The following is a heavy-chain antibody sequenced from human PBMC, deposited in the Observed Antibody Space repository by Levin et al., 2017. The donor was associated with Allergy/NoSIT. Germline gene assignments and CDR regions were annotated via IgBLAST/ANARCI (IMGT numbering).Heavy chain of an antibody. V-gene: IGHV4-39*01. D-gene: IGHD3-10*01. J-gene: IGHJ5*02. CDR3: ARHPTYYYGSGSYCWFDP. CDR2: IYYSGST. Sequence: PGGSLRLSCTVSGGSISSSSYYWGWIRQPPGKGLEWIGSIYYSGSTYYNPSLKSRVTISVDTSKNQFSLKLSSVTAADTAVYYCARHPTYYYGSGSYCWFDPWGQGTLVTVSS. CDR1: GGSISSSSYY.